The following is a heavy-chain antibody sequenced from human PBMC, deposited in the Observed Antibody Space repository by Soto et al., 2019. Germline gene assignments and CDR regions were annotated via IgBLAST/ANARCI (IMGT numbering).Heavy chain of an antibody. CDR1: GYSFAGYW. Sequence: GESLRISCKGSGYSFAGYWITWVRQKPGKGLEWMGRIDPSDSQTYYSPSFRGHVTISVTKSITTVFLQWSSLRASDTAMYYCARQIYDSDTGPNFQYYFDSWGQGTPVTVS. J-gene: IGHJ4*02. V-gene: IGHV5-10-1*01. D-gene: IGHD3-22*01. CDR3: ARQIYDSDTGPNFQYYFDS. CDR2: IDPSDSQT.